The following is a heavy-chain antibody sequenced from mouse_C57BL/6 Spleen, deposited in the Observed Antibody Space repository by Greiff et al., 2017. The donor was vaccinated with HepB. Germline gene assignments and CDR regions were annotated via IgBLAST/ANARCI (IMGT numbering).Heavy chain of an antibody. J-gene: IGHJ4*01. CDR3: ARLGNYVDYYAMDY. Sequence: ASGVAFSRYWMSWVRRAPGKGLEWIGEINPDSSTINYAPSLKDKFIISRDNAKNTLYLQMSKVRSEDTALYYCARLGNYVDYYAMDYWGQGTSVTVSS. V-gene: IGHV4-1*01. CDR1: GVAFSRYW. D-gene: IGHD2-1*01. CDR2: INPDSSTI.